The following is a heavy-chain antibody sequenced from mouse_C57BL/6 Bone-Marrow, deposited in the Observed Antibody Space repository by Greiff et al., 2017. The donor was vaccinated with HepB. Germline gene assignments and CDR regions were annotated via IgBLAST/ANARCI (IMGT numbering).Heavy chain of an antibody. Sequence: VQLQQSGAELVRPGASVKLSCKASGYTFTDYYINWVKQRPGQGLEWIARIYPGSGNTYYNEKFKGKATLTAEKSSSTAYMQLSSLTSEDSAVYFCARGGEYYYGSSPWFAYWGQGTLVTVSA. J-gene: IGHJ3*01. CDR3: ARGGEYYYGSSPWFAY. CDR1: GYTFTDYY. V-gene: IGHV1-76*01. CDR2: IYPGSGNT. D-gene: IGHD1-1*01.